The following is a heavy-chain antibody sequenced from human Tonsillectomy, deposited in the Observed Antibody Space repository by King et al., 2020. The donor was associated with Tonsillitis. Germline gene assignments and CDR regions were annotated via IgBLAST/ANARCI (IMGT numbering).Heavy chain of an antibody. D-gene: IGHD2-21*01. CDR3: ARRVGAYDALDI. CDR2: RNQGGSEK. V-gene: IGHV3-7*04. CDR1: GVIFNNYW. J-gene: IGHJ3*02. Sequence: VQLVESGGGLVQPGGSLRLSCAASGVIFNNYWMKWVRPVPGKRLEWVATRNQGGSEKNYVDFVKGRFTISRDNAKNSLDLQINSLRAEDTAVYYCARRVGAYDALDIWGQGTMVTVFS.